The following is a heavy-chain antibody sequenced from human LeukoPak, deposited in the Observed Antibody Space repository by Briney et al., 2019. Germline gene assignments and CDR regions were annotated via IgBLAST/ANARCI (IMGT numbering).Heavy chain of an antibody. CDR2: IYSGGTT. Sequence: GGSLSLSCEASGFTVSGNYLNWVGQAPGEGLEWVSLIYSGGTTYYADSVKGRFTISRDTSKNTLSLQMNSLRAEDTAVYYCARSGLTMVRGVISHGMDVWGQGTTVTVSS. D-gene: IGHD3-10*01. J-gene: IGHJ6*02. CDR3: ARSGLTMVRGVISHGMDV. CDR1: GFTVSGNY. V-gene: IGHV3-66*01.